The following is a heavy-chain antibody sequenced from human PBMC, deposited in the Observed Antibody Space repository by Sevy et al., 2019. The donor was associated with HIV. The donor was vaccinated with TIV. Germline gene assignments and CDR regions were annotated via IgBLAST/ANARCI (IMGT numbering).Heavy chain of an antibody. V-gene: IGHV3-23*01. J-gene: IGHJ4*02. CDR2: ISGNTENI. D-gene: IGHD6-19*01. CDR3: AKRGEIRDSGWPFEY. CDR1: GFTFGDYA. Sequence: GGSLRLSCAASGFTFGDYAMTWVRQAPGKGLEWVSSISGNTENIQQADSLKGRFTISRENSKNTLYLQMNSLSGDDTAVYYCAKRGEIRDSGWPFEYWGQGTLVTVSS.